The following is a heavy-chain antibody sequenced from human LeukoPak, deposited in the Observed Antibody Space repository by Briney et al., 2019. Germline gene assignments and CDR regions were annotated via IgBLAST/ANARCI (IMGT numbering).Heavy chain of an antibody. CDR1: GFTFSSYS. V-gene: IGHV3-21*01. J-gene: IGHJ4*02. CDR2: ISSSSSYI. D-gene: IGHD2-15*01. CDR3: ARDDMEVVAALLDY. Sequence: PGGSLRLSCAASGFTFSSYSMNWVRRAPGKGLEWVSSISSSSSYIYYADSVKGRFTISRDNAKNSLYLQMNSLRAEDTAVYYCARDDMEVVAALLDYWGQGTLVTVSS.